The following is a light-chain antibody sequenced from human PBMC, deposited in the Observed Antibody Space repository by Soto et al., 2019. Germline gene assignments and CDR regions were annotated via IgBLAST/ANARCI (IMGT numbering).Light chain of an antibody. CDR1: QRITSY. V-gene: IGKV1-39*01. J-gene: IGKJ2*01. CDR3: QQSYSTPYT. CDR2: AAS. Sequence: DIQMTQSPSSLSASVGDRVTITCRASQRITSYLNWYQQKSGEAPKLLIYAASNLQSGLPSRFSGSGFGTDFTLTISSLQPDDVATYFCQQSYSTPYTFGLGTKLEIK.